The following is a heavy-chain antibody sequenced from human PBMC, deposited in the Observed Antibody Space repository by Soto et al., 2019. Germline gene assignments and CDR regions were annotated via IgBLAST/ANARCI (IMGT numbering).Heavy chain of an antibody. CDR3: ARGRYGDY. J-gene: IGHJ4*02. CDR1: GYTFTRYG. CDR2: ISAHNGNT. Sequence: QVHLVQSVAEVKKPGASVKFSCKASGYTFTRYGITWVRQAPGQGLVWVGWISAHNGNTDYAQKLQVRVIVTRDPSTSTVYMELGSLRSDDTAVYYCARGRYGDYWGQGALVTVSS. V-gene: IGHV1-18*01. D-gene: IGHD1-1*01.